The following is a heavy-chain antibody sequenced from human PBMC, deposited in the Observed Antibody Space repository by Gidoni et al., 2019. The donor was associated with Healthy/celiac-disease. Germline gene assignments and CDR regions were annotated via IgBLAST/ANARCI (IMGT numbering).Heavy chain of an antibody. J-gene: IGHJ5*02. CDR2: IYYSGST. CDR1: GGSISSSSYY. D-gene: IGHD6-19*01. Sequence: QLQLQESGPGLVKPSETLSLTCTVSGGSISSSSYYWGWIRQPPGKGLEWIGSIYYSGSTYYNPSLKSRVTISVDTSKNQFSLKLSSVTAADTAVYYCAREESSGWLLANWFDPWGQGTLVTVSS. CDR3: AREESSGWLLANWFDP. V-gene: IGHV4-39*07.